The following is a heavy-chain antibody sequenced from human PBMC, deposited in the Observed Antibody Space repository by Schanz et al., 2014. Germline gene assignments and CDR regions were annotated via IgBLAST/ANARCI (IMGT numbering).Heavy chain of an antibody. CDR3: AHPRVGHSSGFDF. J-gene: IGHJ4*02. D-gene: IGHD3-22*01. CDR2: TSNDGSFT. V-gene: IGHV3-74*02. Sequence: VQLVESGGGVVQPGRSLRLSCAASGFTFSSYGMHWVRQAPGKGLVWVSRTSNDGSFTTFADSVKGRFTISRDNAKRSLYLRMNRLRVDDTAVYYCAHPRVGHSSGFDFWGQGSLVTVSS. CDR1: GFTFSSYG.